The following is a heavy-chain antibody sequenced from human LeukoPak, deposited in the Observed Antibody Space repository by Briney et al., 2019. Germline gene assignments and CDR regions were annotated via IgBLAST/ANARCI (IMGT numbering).Heavy chain of an antibody. CDR1: GGTFSSYA. CDR3: ARGFGVVTPDRLYYFDY. CDR2: IIPIFGTA. V-gene: IGHV1-69*13. J-gene: IGHJ4*02. Sequence: ASVKVSCKASGGTFSSYAISWVRQAPGQGLERMGGIIPIFGTANYAQKFQGRVTITADESTSTAYMELSSLRSEDTAVYYCARGFGVVTPDRLYYFDYWGQGTLVTVSS. D-gene: IGHD3-3*01.